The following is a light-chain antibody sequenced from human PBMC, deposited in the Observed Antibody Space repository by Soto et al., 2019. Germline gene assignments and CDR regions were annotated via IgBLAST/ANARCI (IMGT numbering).Light chain of an antibody. CDR1: QSVLYSSNNKNY. J-gene: IGKJ4*01. CDR3: QQYYDTPLT. CDR2: WAS. V-gene: IGKV4-1*01. Sequence: DIVMTQSPAPLAVSLGERATVNCKSSQSVLYSSNNKNYLAWYQQKPGQPPKLLIYWASTRESGVPDRFSGSGSGTDFTLTISSLQAEDVAVYYCQQYYDTPLTFGGGTKVDI.